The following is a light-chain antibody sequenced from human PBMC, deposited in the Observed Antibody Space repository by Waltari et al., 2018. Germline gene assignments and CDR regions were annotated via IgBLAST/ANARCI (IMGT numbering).Light chain of an antibody. Sequence: HSALTQPASVSGSPGQSITISCTGSSSDIGNYNYVSWYQQHPGKAPKLMIFDVSNRTAGISNRFSGSKSGNTASLTISGLQAEDEADYDCSSYISSDTLELFGGGTSLTVL. CDR3: SSYISSDTLEL. J-gene: IGLJ2*01. CDR2: DVS. CDR1: SSDIGNYNY. V-gene: IGLV2-14*03.